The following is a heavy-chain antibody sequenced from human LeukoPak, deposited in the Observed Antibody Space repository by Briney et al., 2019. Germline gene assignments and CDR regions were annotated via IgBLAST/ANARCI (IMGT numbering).Heavy chain of an antibody. J-gene: IGHJ2*01. CDR1: GFTFDDYA. V-gene: IGHV3-9*01. CDR2: ISWNSGSI. CDR3: AKVVTMGSWYFDL. Sequence: GGSLRLSCAASGFTFDDYAMHWVRQAPGKGLEWVSGISWNSGSIGYADSVKGRFTISRDNAKNSLYLQMNSLRAEDTALYYCAKVVTMGSWYFDLWGRGTLVTVSS. D-gene: IGHD4-23*01.